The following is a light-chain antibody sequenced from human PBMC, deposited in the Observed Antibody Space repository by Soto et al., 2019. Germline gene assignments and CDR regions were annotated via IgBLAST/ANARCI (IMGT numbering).Light chain of an antibody. J-gene: IGKJ2*01. CDR2: DAF. Sequence: EIVLTQSPATLSLSPGERATLSCRASQSVSSYLAWYQQKPGQAPRLLIYDAFNRATGIPARFSGSGSGTDFTLTISSLEPKDFAVYYCQQRSNWPIYTFGQGTKLEI. CDR3: QQRSNWPIYT. V-gene: IGKV3-11*01. CDR1: QSVSSY.